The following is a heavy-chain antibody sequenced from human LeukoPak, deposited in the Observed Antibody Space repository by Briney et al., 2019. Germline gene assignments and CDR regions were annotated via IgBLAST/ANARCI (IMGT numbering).Heavy chain of an antibody. J-gene: IGHJ4*02. CDR1: GGSISSYY. Sequence: SETLPLTCTVSGGSISSYYWSWIRQPPGKGLEWIGYIYYSGSTNYNPSLKSRVTISVDTSKNQFSLKLTSVTAADTAVYYCTRGGLGGWYLFDYWGQGTLVTVSS. CDR2: IYYSGST. D-gene: IGHD6-19*01. CDR3: TRGGLGGWYLFDY. V-gene: IGHV4-59*01.